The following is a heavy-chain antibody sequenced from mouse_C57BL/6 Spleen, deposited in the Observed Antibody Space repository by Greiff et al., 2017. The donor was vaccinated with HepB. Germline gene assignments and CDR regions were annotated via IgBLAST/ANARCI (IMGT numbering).Heavy chain of an antibody. J-gene: IGHJ3*01. Sequence: QVQLQQPGAELVKPGASVKLSCKASGYTFTSYWMHWVKQRPGQGLEWIGMIHPNSGSTNSNEKFKSKATLTVDKSSSTAYMQLSSLTSEDSAVYYCARRDFNYYGSSYGWFAYWGQGTLVTVSA. CDR1: GYTFTSYW. V-gene: IGHV1-64*01. CDR3: ARRDFNYYGSSYGWFAY. CDR2: IHPNSGST. D-gene: IGHD1-1*01.